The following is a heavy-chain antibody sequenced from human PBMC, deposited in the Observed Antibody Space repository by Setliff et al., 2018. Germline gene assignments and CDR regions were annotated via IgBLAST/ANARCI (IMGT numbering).Heavy chain of an antibody. CDR1: GYAFSESI. CDR3: LRLVRYCSRTTCQRTLGDEV. Sequence: ASVKVSCKASGYAFSESIVSWVRQAPGQGLEWMGWIGVYTGRTSSAQKFQDRLTMMTEKSTNMAYMELRGLTSNDTAVYYCLRLVRYCSRTTCQRTLGDEVWGQGTLVTVSS. D-gene: IGHD2-8*01. CDR2: IGVYTGRT. J-gene: IGHJ4*02. V-gene: IGHV1-18*01.